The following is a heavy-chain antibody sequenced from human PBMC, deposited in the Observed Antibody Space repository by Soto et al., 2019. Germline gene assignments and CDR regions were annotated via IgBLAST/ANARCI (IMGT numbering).Heavy chain of an antibody. Sequence: QVQLQESGPGLVKPSQTLSLTCTVSGGSISSGDYYWSWIRQPPGKGLEWIGYIYYSGSTYYNPSLKSRVTISVDTSKNQFALKLSSVTAADTAVYYCARDTIVGANSFDYWGQGTLVTVSS. CDR2: IYYSGST. V-gene: IGHV4-30-4*01. D-gene: IGHD1-26*01. CDR1: GGSISSGDYY. CDR3: ARDTIVGANSFDY. J-gene: IGHJ4*02.